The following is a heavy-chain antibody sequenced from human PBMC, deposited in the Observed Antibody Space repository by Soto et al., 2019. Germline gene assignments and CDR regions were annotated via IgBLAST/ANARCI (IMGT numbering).Heavy chain of an antibody. CDR2: ISPYSGNT. D-gene: IGHD3-16*01. Sequence: QVQLVQSGDEVRKPGSSVKVSCKASGYIFVNYGIAWVRQAPGQGLERMGWISPYSGNTHYECKGQVRLTMTTDTSTSTAYMDLGSLTSVDSGVYYCAMVDNYVTPTPQDVWGQGNTGTVSS. J-gene: IGHJ6*02. CDR1: GYIFVNYG. CDR3: AMVDNYVTPTPQDV. V-gene: IGHV1-18*01.